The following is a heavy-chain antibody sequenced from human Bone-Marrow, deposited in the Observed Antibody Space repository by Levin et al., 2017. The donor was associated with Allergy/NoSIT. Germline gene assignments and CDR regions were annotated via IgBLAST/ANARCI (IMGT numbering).Heavy chain of an antibody. CDR2: ITSTSKYI. CDR3: ARAAGAAGRGGFDV. V-gene: IGHV3-21*01. D-gene: IGHD6-13*01. Sequence: GESLKISCATSDFPFSTYGMAWVRQAPGKRLEWVASITSTSKYIHYADSVKGRFTISRDNANNSLSLQMNRLRGEDTAVYYCARAAGAAGRGGFDVWGQGTTVTVSS. J-gene: IGHJ6*02. CDR1: DFPFSTYG.